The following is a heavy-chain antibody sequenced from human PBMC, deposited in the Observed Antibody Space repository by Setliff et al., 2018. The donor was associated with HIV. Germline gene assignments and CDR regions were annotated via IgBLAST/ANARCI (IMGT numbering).Heavy chain of an antibody. CDR3: ARHTVFVRYFDH. V-gene: IGHV4-59*11. CDR1: AASIRSHY. J-gene: IGHJ4*02. Sequence: SETLSLTCTVSAASIRSHYWSWIRQSPGKGLEWIGNFYYTGSTDYNPSFKSQVTISLDKSNNQISLNLSSATAADTAVYYCARHTVFVRYFDHWGQGMLVTVSS. D-gene: IGHD2-2*02. CDR2: FYYTGST.